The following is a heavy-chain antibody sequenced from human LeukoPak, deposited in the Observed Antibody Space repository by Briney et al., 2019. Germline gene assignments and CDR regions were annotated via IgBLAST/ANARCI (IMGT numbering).Heavy chain of an antibody. D-gene: IGHD2-2*01. J-gene: IGHJ5*02. CDR1: GGSISSYY. CDR2: IYYSGST. CDR3: AREEGGVVVPAGRFDP. V-gene: IGHV4-59*01. Sequence: SETLSLTCTVSGGSISSYYWSWIRQPPGKGLEWIGYIYYSGSTNYNPSLKSRVTISVDTSKNQFSLKLSSVTAADTAVYYCAREEGGVVVPAGRFDPWGQGTLVTVSS.